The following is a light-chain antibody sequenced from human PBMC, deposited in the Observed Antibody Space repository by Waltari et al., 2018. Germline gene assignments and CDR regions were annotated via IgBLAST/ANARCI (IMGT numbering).Light chain of an antibody. Sequence: EIVLTQSPGTLSLSPGERAPLSCRASQTVSSGYLAWYQQNPGQAPRLLISGASTRASGIPDRFSGGGSGTDFTLTISRLEPEDFAVYYCHQYFSLPLTFGGGTKVEI. CDR3: HQYFSLPLT. V-gene: IGKV3-20*01. CDR2: GAS. J-gene: IGKJ4*01. CDR1: QTVSSGY.